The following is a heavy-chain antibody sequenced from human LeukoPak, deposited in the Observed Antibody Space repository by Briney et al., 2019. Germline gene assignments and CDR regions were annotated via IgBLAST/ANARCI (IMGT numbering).Heavy chain of an antibody. CDR1: GYSFTSYW. J-gene: IGHJ4*02. V-gene: IGHV5-51*01. CDR3: ARPEYYYDSSGLLTYYFDY. Sequence: GESLQISCKGSGYSFTSYWIGWVRQMPGKGLEWMGIIYPGDSDTRYSPSFQGQVTISADKSISTAYLQWSSLKASDTAMYYCARPEYYYDSSGLLTYYFDYWGQGTLVTVSS. CDR2: IYPGDSDT. D-gene: IGHD3-22*01.